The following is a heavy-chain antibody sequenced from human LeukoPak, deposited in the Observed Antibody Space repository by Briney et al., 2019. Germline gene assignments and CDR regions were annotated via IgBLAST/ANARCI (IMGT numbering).Heavy chain of an antibody. Sequence: ASVKVSCKASGYTFTDYFMNWVRQAPGQGLEWMGWINPKSGGTVYAQKFQGRVTMTRDTSSSTAYMELSRLRFDDTVAYYCARGPRITIFGVVMANDAFDIWGQGTMVTVSS. D-gene: IGHD3-3*01. CDR3: ARGPRITIFGVVMANDAFDI. CDR2: INPKSGGT. V-gene: IGHV1-2*02. J-gene: IGHJ3*02. CDR1: GYTFTDYF.